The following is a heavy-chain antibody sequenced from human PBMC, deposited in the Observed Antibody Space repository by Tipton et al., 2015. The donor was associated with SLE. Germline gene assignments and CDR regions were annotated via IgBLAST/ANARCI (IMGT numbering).Heavy chain of an antibody. CDR3: ARDRGPSITTSGVLIEGHWFDP. Sequence: QLVQSGAEVKKPGSSVKVSCKASGGNFSSYGYTWVRQAPGQGLEWMGGIIPIFDIADYAQQFQGRVTITADKSTSTVYMEMRMLTSDDTAVYYCARDRGPSITTSGVLIEGHWFDPWGHGTLVTVSS. CDR1: GGNFSSYG. D-gene: IGHD3-3*01. V-gene: IGHV1-69*17. CDR2: IIPIFDIA. J-gene: IGHJ5*02.